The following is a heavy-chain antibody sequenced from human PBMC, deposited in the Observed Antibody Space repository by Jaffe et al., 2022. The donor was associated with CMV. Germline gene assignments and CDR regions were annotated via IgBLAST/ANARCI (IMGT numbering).Heavy chain of an antibody. Sequence: QVTLMESGPVLVKPTETLTLTCTVSGFSLSNDRVGVSWIRQPPGKPLQWLAHIFSSGEKSYSTSLESRLAISKDTSRGQVVLTMTNVDPVDTATYYCARMVEHYYIETWVFPGPKKHYYYVLDEWGQGTTVTVSS. D-gene: IGHD3-22*01. V-gene: IGHV2-26*01. J-gene: IGHJ6*02. CDR2: IFSSGEK. CDR1: GFSLSNDRVG. CDR3: ARMVEHYYIETWVFPGPKKHYYYVLDE.